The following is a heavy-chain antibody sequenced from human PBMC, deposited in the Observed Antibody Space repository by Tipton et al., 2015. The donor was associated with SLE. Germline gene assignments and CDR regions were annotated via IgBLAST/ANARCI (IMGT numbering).Heavy chain of an antibody. CDR3: ARAPYLDIAAAGAVDY. CDR2: IHYSGST. CDR1: GGSISSSSYY. V-gene: IGHV4-39*07. J-gene: IGHJ4*02. Sequence: TLSLTCTVSGGSISSSSYYWGWIRQPPGKGLEWIGSIHYSGSTNYNPSLKSRVTISVDTSKNQFSLKLSSVTAADTAVYYCARAPYLDIAAAGAVDYWGQGTLVTVSS. D-gene: IGHD6-13*01.